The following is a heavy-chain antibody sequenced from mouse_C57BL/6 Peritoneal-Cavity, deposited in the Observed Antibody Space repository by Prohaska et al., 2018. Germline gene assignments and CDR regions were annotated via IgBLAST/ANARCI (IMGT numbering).Heavy chain of an antibody. CDR1: VYTFTDYY. CDR3: ARGVATVVAYYFYY. V-gene: IGHV1-19*01. CDR2: INPYNVGT. Sequence: PGSSLKISCKASVYTFTDYYMNCVKPSHGKRLKWIGVINPYNVGTRYNQKLKCKAKLTVDKSYSTDYMELKSLTSEDSAVYYCARGVATVVAYYFYYWGKGTTLTVSS. J-gene: IGHJ2*01. D-gene: IGHD1-1*01.